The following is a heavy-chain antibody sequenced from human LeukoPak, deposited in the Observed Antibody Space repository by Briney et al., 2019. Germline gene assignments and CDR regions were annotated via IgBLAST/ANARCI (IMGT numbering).Heavy chain of an antibody. CDR1: GFTFSGYS. D-gene: IGHD3-3*01. V-gene: IGHV3-30*03. J-gene: IGHJ3*02. Sequence: GGSLRLSCAASGFTFSGYSMNWVRQAPGKGLEWVAVISYDGSNKYYADSVKGRFTISRDNSKNTLYLQMNSLRAEDTAVYYCARDTPHYDFWSGYPDAFDIWGQGTMVTVSS. CDR2: ISYDGSNK. CDR3: ARDTPHYDFWSGYPDAFDI.